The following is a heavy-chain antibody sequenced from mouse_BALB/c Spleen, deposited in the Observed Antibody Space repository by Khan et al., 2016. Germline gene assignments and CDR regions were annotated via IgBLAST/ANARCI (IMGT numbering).Heavy chain of an antibody. CDR1: GFTFSSFG. Sequence: EVELVESGGGLVQPGGSRKVSCAASGFTFSSFGMHWVRQAPEKGLEWVAYISSGSITIYYADTVKGRFTISSDNPKNTLFLQMTGLRSEDTAKYYCARLTPYAMDYWGQGTSVTVSS. J-gene: IGHJ4*01. V-gene: IGHV5-17*02. D-gene: IGHD4-1*01. CDR3: ARLTPYAMDY. CDR2: ISSGSITI.